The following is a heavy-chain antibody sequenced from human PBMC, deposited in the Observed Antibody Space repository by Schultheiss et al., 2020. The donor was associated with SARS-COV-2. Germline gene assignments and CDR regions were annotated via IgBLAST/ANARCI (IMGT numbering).Heavy chain of an antibody. Sequence: SGPTLVKPTQTLTLTCTFSGFSLSTSGVGVGWIRQPPGKALEWLALIYWDDDKRYSPFLKSRLTITKDTSKNQVVLTMTNMDPVDTATYYCARIYDSGYGYGMDVWGQGTTVTVSS. CDR1: GFSLSTSGVG. V-gene: IGHV2-5*02. CDR2: IYWDDDK. J-gene: IGHJ6*02. D-gene: IGHD5-12*01. CDR3: ARIYDSGYGYGMDV.